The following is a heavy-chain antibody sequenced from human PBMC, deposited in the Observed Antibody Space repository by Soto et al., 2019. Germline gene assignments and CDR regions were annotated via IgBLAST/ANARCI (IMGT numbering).Heavy chain of an antibody. V-gene: IGHV4-31*03. CDR3: ARVDPPHDAFDI. D-gene: IGHD5-12*01. Sequence: PSETLSLTCTVSGGSISSGDYYWSWIRQHPGKGLEWIGYIYHSGSTNYNPSLKSRVTISVDTSKNQFSLKLSSVTAADTAVYYCARVDPPHDAFDIWGPGTMVTVSS. CDR2: IYHSGST. J-gene: IGHJ3*02. CDR1: GGSISSGDYY.